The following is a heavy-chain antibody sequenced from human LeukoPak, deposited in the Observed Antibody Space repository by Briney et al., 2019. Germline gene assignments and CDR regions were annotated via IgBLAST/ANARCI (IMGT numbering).Heavy chain of an antibody. D-gene: IGHD1-26*01. CDR3: ARDLGAVRSFDY. CDR2: INPSGGST. J-gene: IGHJ4*02. CDR1: GYTFTSYY. V-gene: IGHV1-46*01. Sequence: GASVKVSCKTSGYTFTSYYMHWVRQAPGQGLEWMGIINPSGGSTSYAQKFQGRVTMTRDTSTSTVYMELSSLRSEDTAVYYCARDLGAVRSFDYWGQGTLVTVSS.